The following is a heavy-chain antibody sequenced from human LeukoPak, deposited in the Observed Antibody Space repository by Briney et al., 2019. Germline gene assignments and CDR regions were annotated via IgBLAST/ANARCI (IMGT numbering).Heavy chain of an antibody. V-gene: IGHV3-21*01. J-gene: IGHJ3*02. Sequence: GGSLRLSCAASGFTFSSYSMNWVRQAPGKGLEWASSISSSSSYIYYADSVKGRFTISRDNAKNSLYLQMNSLRAEDTAVYYCARGKIAVAGRGAFDIWGQGTMVTVSS. CDR2: ISSSSSYI. CDR1: GFTFSSYS. D-gene: IGHD6-19*01. CDR3: ARGKIAVAGRGAFDI.